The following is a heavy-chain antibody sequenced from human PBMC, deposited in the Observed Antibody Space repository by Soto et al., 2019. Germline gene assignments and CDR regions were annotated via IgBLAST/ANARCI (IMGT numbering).Heavy chain of an antibody. D-gene: IGHD1-1*01. CDR2: IIPIFDTA. J-gene: IGHJ6*02. CDR1: GGTFSDST. V-gene: IGHV1-69*01. Sequence: QVQLVQSGAELRKPGSSLKVSCKASGGTFSDSTINWVRQAPGQRLEWMGGIIPIFDTANYAEKFQGRVTITADESTSTSFMEVSSLRAEDTAVYYCARNGTLTGYSYGMDVWGQGTMVTVSS. CDR3: ARNGTLTGYSYGMDV.